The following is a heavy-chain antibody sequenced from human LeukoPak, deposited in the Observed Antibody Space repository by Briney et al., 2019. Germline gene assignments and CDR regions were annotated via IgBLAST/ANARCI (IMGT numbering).Heavy chain of an antibody. V-gene: IGHV3-30*02. D-gene: IGHD3-22*01. CDR3: ARDLGQYYDTSDNWFDP. CDR1: GFTFSDYY. J-gene: IGHJ5*02. Sequence: AGGSLRLSCAASGFTFSDYYMSWIRQAPGKGLEWVAFIRSDGSHTYCADSVRGRFTISRDNSKNTLYLQTNSLRAEDTAVYYCARDLGQYYDTSDNWFDPWGQGTLVTVSS. CDR2: IRSDGSHT.